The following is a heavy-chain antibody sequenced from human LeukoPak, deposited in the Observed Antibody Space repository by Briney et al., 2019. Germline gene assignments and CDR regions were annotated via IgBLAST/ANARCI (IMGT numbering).Heavy chain of an antibody. CDR3: AVGVYGDYENWFDP. CDR2: MNPNSGNT. V-gene: IGHV1-8*01. CDR1: GYTFTSYD. J-gene: IGHJ5*02. D-gene: IGHD4-17*01. Sequence: ASVKVSCRASGYTFTSYDINWVRQAIGQGLEWMGWMNPNSGNTGYAQKFQGRVTMTRNTSISTAYMELSSLRSEDTAVYYCAVGVYGDYENWFDPWGQGTLVTVSS.